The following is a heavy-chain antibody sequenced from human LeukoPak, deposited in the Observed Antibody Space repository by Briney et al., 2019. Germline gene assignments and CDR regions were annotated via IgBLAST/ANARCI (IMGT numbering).Heavy chain of an antibody. CDR3: ASWEGGYSYGYIGY. V-gene: IGHV1-2*02. Sequence: GASVKVSCKASGYTFTGYYMHWVRQAPGQGLEWMGWIHPNSGGTNYAQKFQGRVTMTRDTSISTAYMELSRLRSDDTAVYYCASWEGGYSYGYIGYWGQGTLVTVSS. CDR1: GYTFTGYY. D-gene: IGHD5-18*01. CDR2: IHPNSGGT. J-gene: IGHJ4*02.